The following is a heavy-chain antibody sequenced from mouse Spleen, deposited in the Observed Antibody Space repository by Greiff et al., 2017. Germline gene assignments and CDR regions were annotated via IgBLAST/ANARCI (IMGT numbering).Heavy chain of an antibody. V-gene: IGHV1-64*01. D-gene: IGHD1-1*01. CDR1: GYTFTSYW. CDR2: IHPNSGST. CDR3: ALFTTMVAYWYFDV. Sequence: QVQLKQPGAELVKPGASVKLSCKASGYTFTSYWMHWVKQRPGQGLEWIGMIHPNSGSTNYNEKFKSKATLTVDKSSSTAYMQLSSLTSEDSAVYYCALFTTMVAYWYFDVWGAGTTVTVSS. J-gene: IGHJ1*01.